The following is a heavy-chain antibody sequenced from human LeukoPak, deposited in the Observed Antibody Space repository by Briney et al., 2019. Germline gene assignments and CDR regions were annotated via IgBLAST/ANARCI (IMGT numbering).Heavy chain of an antibody. CDR3: ATKDIVVVVAARAFDI. J-gene: IGHJ3*02. Sequence: GSLRLSCAASGFTFSSYAMSWVRQAPGKGLEWVSAISGGGGSTYYADSVKGRFTISRDNSKNTLYLQMNSLRAEDTAVYYCATKDIVVVVAARAFDIWGQGTMVTVSS. V-gene: IGHV3-23*01. CDR2: ISGGGGST. CDR1: GFTFSSYA. D-gene: IGHD2-15*01.